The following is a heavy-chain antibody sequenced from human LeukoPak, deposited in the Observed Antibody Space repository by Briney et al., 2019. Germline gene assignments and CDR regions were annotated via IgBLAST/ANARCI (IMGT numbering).Heavy chain of an antibody. V-gene: IGHV3-7*01. J-gene: IGHJ4*02. D-gene: IGHD3-22*01. CDR1: GFSFSSLW. CDR3: VRDRDYYAIDY. Sequence: GGSLRLSCATSGFSFSSLWMGWVRQAPGKGPEWVANIGKDGSGRNYVGSVRGRFTISRDNAKNSLYLQMNSLRAEDTAVYYCVRDRDYYAIDYWGQGTLVTVSS. CDR2: IGKDGSGR.